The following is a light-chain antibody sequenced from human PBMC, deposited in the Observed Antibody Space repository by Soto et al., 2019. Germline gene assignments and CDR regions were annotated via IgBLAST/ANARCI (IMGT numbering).Light chain of an antibody. CDR2: GNI. J-gene: IGLJ2*01. Sequence: QPVLTQPPSVSGAPGQRVIISCTGSSSNIGAGYDVHWYQQFPGTAPKVLIHGNINRPSGAPDRFSASKSGTSASLVITGLQAEDEADYYCQSYDSNLVVFGGGTKLTVL. CDR1: SSNIGAGYD. CDR3: QSYDSNLVV. V-gene: IGLV1-40*01.